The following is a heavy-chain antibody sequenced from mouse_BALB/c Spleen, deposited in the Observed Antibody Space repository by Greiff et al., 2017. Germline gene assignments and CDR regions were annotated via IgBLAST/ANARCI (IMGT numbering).Heavy chain of an antibody. D-gene: IGHD1-1*01. J-gene: IGHJ4*01. CDR1: GYTFSSYW. V-gene: IGHV1-9*01. CDR2: ILPGSGST. CDR3: ASTGYGSSYGDAMDY. Sequence: VQLQQSGAELMKPGASVKISCKATGYTFSSYWIEWVKQRPGHGLEWIGEILPGSGSTNYNEKLKGKATFTADTSSNTAYMQLSSLTSEDSAVYYCASTGYGSSYGDAMDYWGQGTSVTVSS.